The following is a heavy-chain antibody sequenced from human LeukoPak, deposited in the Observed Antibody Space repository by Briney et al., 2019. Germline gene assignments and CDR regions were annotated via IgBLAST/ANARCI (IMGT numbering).Heavy chain of an antibody. D-gene: IGHD3-10*01. CDR3: ARTNYYGSGNYAKFDY. CDR2: IYHSGST. V-gene: IGHV4-38-2*01. CDR1: GYSISSGYS. Sequence: SETLSLTCAVSGYSISSGYSWGWIRQPPGKGLEWIGYIYHSGSTYYNPSLKSRVPISVDTSKNQFSLKLSSVTAADTAVYYCARTNYYGSGNYAKFDYWGQGTLVTVSS. J-gene: IGHJ4*02.